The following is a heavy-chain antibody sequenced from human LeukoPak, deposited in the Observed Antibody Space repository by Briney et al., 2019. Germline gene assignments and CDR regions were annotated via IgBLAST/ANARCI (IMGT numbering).Heavy chain of an antibody. CDR3: ARAIKGAYYYGMDV. CDR2: VNTNTGNP. CDR1: GYTFSNYA. J-gene: IGHJ6*02. Sequence: GASVKVSCTASGYTFSNYAMNWVRQAPGQGLEWMGWVNTNTGNPTYAQGFTGRCVFSLDTSVRTAYLQISSLKAEDTAVYYCARAIKGAYYYGMDVWGQGTTVTVSS. V-gene: IGHV7-4-1*02.